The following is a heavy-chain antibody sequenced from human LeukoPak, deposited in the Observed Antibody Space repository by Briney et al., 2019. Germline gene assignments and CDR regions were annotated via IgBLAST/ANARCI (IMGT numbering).Heavy chain of an antibody. V-gene: IGHV3-49*04. CDR2: IRSQAYGGTE. D-gene: IGHD3-16*01. CDR3: ARGPIYLWLYYGMDV. CDR1: EFTFRDHA. J-gene: IGHJ6*02. Sequence: GGSLRLSCTASEFTFRDHAMTWVRQAPGKGLEWVSFIRSQAYGGTEEYAASVQGRFTISRDDSYSIAYLQMNSLKTEDTAVYYCARGPIYLWLYYGMDVWGQGTTVIVSS.